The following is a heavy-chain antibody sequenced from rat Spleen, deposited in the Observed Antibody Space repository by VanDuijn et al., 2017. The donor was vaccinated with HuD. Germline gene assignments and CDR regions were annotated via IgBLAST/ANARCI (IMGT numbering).Heavy chain of an antibody. V-gene: IGHV5-19*01. CDR3: ARLGTEAIGNWFSY. CDR1: GFTFSNFG. J-gene: IGHJ3*01. D-gene: IGHD1-11*01. Sequence: EVQLVESGGGLVQPGRSLKLSCAASGFTFSNFGMHWIRQAPTKGLEWVASISVSGGSTYYRDSVKGRFTLSRENSKSTLYLQMDSLRSEDTATYYCARLGTEAIGNWFSYWGQGTLVTVSS. CDR2: ISVSGGST.